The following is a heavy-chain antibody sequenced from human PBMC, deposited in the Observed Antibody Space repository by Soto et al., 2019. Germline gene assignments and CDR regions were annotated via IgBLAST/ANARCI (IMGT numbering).Heavy chain of an antibody. CDR3: ARTYYYDSSGYYCIGY. J-gene: IGHJ4*02. D-gene: IGHD3-22*01. Sequence: EASVKVSCKASGYTFSGYYMHWVRQAPGQGLEWMGWINPKSGGTKYAQKFQGRVTMTRDTSISTAYMELSSLRYDDTAVYYCARTYYYDSSGYYCIGYWGQGTQVTVSS. V-gene: IGHV1-2*02. CDR1: GYTFSGYY. CDR2: INPKSGGT.